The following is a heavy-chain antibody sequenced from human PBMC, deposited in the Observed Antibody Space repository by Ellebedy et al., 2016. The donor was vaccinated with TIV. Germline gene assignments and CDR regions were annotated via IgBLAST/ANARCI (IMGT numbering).Heavy chain of an antibody. CDR2: IYQDGSTQ. Sequence: PGGSLRLSCVASGFSFRSYWMSWVRQAPGKGLEWVANIYQDGSTQYYVDSVKSRFTISRDNAKNSLFLQMNSLRVEDTAVYYCARRGSYGDYAVQVNSWFDRWGRGTLVSVSS. D-gene: IGHD3-16*01. J-gene: IGHJ5*02. V-gene: IGHV3-7*01. CDR1: GFSFRSYW. CDR3: ARRGSYGDYAVQVNSWFDR.